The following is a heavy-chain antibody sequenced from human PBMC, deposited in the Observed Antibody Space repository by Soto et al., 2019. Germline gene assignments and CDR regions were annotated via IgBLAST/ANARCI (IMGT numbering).Heavy chain of an antibody. CDR3: AKVGGFQWLPEVDFDY. D-gene: IGHD6-19*01. V-gene: IGHV3-23*01. J-gene: IGHJ4*02. Sequence: GGSLRLSCAASGFTFSSYAMSWVRQAPGKGLEWVSAISGSGGSTYYADSVKGRFTISRDNSKNTLYLQMNSLRAEDTAVYYCAKVGGFQWLPEVDFDYWGQGTLVTVSS. CDR1: GFTFSSYA. CDR2: ISGSGGST.